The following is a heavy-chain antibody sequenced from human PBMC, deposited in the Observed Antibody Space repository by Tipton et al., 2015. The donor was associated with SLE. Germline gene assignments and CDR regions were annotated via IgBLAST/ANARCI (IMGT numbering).Heavy chain of an antibody. Sequence: TLSLTCAVYGGSFSGNHWSWIRQPPGKGLEWIGEINHSGSTNYNPSLKSRVTISVDTSKKQFSLKLRSVTAADTAVYYCARGIVAAFFYWGQGTLVTVSS. J-gene: IGHJ4*02. CDR1: GGSFSGNH. CDR3: ARGIVAAFFY. CDR2: INHSGST. V-gene: IGHV4-34*01. D-gene: IGHD6-6*01.